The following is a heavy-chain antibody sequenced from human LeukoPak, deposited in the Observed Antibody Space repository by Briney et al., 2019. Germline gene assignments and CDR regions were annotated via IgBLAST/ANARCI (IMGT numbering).Heavy chain of an antibody. CDR3: AKDLYDNGWYNYFDP. V-gene: IGHV3-23*01. J-gene: IGHJ5*02. D-gene: IGHD6-19*01. CDR1: GFTFSSYA. CDR2: ITGSGTST. Sequence: GGSLRLSCAASGFTFSSYAMSRVRQAPGKGLGWVSSITGSGTSTYYADSVKGRFTISRDNSKNTLYLEMNSLRTEDTAVYHCAKDLYDNGWYNYFDPWGQGALVTVSS.